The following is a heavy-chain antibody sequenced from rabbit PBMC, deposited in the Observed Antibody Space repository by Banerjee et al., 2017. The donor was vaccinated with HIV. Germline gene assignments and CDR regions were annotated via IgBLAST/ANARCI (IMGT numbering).Heavy chain of an antibody. Sequence: QSLEESGGDLVKPGASLTLTCEASGFSFSSGYDMCWVRQAPGKGLEWIACIYGGSSGSTHYASWAKGRFTISKTSSTTVTLQMTSLTAADTATYFCARVGSDYYYGMDLWGPGTLVTV. CDR2: IYGGSSGST. D-gene: IGHD4-2*01. CDR1: GFSFSSGYD. V-gene: IGHV1S40*01. CDR3: ARVGSDYYYGMDL. J-gene: IGHJ6*01.